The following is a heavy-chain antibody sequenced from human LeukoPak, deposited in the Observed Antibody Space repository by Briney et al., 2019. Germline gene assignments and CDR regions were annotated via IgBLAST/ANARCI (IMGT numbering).Heavy chain of an antibody. CDR3: AKDGVTYYYDSSGYYLDY. D-gene: IGHD3-22*01. CDR1: GFTFSSYG. V-gene: IGHV3-30*02. CDR2: IRYDGSNK. J-gene: IGHJ4*02. Sequence: GGSLRLSCAASGFTFSSYGMHWVRQAPGKGLEWVAFIRYDGSNKYYADSVKGRFAISRDNSKNTLYLQMNSLRAEDTAVYYCAKDGVTYYYDSSGYYLDYWGQGTLVTVSS.